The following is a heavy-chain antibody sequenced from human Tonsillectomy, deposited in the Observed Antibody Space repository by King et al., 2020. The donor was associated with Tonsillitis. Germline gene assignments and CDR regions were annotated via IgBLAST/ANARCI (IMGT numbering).Heavy chain of an antibody. CDR1: GYSISSGYY. V-gene: IGHV4-38-2*01. D-gene: IGHD1-26*01. CDR2: IYHSGST. CDR3: ARVWGTPTEWELRLYYFDY. J-gene: IGHJ4*02. Sequence: VQLQESGPGLVKPSETLSLTCAVSGYSISSGYYWGWIRQPPGKGLEWIGSIYHSGSTYYNPSLKSRVTISVDTSKNQFSLKLSSVTAADTAVYYCARVWGTPTEWELRLYYFDYWGQGTLVTVSS.